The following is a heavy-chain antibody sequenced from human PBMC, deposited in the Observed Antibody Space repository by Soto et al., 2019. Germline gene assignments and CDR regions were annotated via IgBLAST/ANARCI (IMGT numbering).Heavy chain of an antibody. CDR1: GGSIYTYS. CDR2: IYSSGSA. Sequence: PSETLSLTCTVSGGSIYTYSWTWLRQPAGKGLEWIGHIYSSGSANYNPSLKSRVPMSVDTSKNQFSLKLNSVTAADTAVYYCATIVGANDYWGQGALVTVS. J-gene: IGHJ4*02. V-gene: IGHV4-4*07. CDR3: ATIVGANDY. D-gene: IGHD1-26*01.